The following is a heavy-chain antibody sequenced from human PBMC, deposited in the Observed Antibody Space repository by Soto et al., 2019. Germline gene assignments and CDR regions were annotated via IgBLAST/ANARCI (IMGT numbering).Heavy chain of an antibody. CDR3: SVQGRFTISRDTSQNMVFLQMDSLTAEDTALYYCARDVRVGEPDYFDD. V-gene: IGHV3-30*04. J-gene: IGHJ4*02. CDR1: GFIIPCCA. Sequence: QVRLVESGGGVVQPGRSLRLSCAASGFIIPCCAIHWIRQSPGKGLGGWPVMGPDGIINIKGDSFRARFTFPRDTSRKGVEWVAVIGADGTHKYYGDSVQGRFTISRDTSQNMVFLQMDSLTAEDTALYYCARDVRVGEPDYFDDWGQGTLVSVSS. D-gene: IGHD4-17*01. CDR2: MGPDGII.